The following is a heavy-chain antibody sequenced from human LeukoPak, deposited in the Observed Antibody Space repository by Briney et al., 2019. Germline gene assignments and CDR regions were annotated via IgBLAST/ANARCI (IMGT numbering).Heavy chain of an antibody. V-gene: IGHV3-30*02. J-gene: IGHJ4*02. Sequence: GGSLRLSCAASGFTFSSYGMHWVRQAPGKGLEWVAFIRYDGSNKYYADSVKGRFTISRDNSKNTLYLQMNSLRAEDTAVYYCAKDMPFSTWLASMMFDYWGQGTLVTASS. CDR2: IRYDGSNK. D-gene: IGHD6-19*01. CDR3: AKDMPFSTWLASMMFDY. CDR1: GFTFSSYG.